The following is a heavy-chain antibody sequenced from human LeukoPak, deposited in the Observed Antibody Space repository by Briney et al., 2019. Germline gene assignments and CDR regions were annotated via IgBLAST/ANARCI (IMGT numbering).Heavy chain of an antibody. CDR2: ISSSGSTI. CDR1: GFTFSDYY. Sequence: GGSLRLSCAASGFTFSDYYMSWIRPAPGKGLEWVSYISSSGSTIYYADSVKGRCTISRDNAKNSLYLQMNSLRAEDTAVYYCARASPLAVAGTLDYWGQGTLVTVSS. J-gene: IGHJ4*02. CDR3: ARASPLAVAGTLDY. D-gene: IGHD6-19*01. V-gene: IGHV3-11*04.